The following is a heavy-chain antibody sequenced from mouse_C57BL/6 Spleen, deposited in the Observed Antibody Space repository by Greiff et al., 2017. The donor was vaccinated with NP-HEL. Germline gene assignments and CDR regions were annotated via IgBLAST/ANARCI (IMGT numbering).Heavy chain of an antibody. J-gene: IGHJ4*01. V-gene: IGHV1-64*01. Sequence: QVQLQQPGAELVKPGASVKLSCKASGYTFTSYWMHWVKQRPGQGLEWIGMIHPNSGSTNYNEKFKSKATLTVDKSSSTAYMQLSSLTSEDSAVYYCARGPPYDYYAMDYWGQGTSVTVSS. CDR2: IHPNSGST. CDR3: ARGPPYDYYAMDY. CDR1: GYTFTSYW.